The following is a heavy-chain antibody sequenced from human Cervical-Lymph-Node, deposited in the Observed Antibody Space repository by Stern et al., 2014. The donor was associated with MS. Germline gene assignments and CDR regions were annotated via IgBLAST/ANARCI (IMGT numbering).Heavy chain of an antibody. CDR1: GYTFTTYY. V-gene: IGHV1-46*01. Sequence: QVQLMQSGAEVKKPGASVRLSCKTSGYTFTTYYMHWVRQAPGQGLEWVGRINPNGGTTSYAQNFQGRVTMTRDTSTSTVYMELSSLRSEDTAVYYCARDYYDASGYFYYGLDVWGQGTTVTVSS. CDR3: ARDYYDASGYFYYGLDV. D-gene: IGHD3-22*01. CDR2: INPNGGTT. J-gene: IGHJ6*02.